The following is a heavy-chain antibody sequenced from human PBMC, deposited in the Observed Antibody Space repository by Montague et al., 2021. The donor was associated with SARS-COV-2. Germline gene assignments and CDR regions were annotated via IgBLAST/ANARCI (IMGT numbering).Heavy chain of an antibody. CDR3: ARQDNSSGWCKPDAFDI. CDR2: IYYSGST. D-gene: IGHD6-19*01. Sequence: SETLSLTCTVSGGSISSSSYYWGWIRQPPGKGLEWIGSIYYSGSTYYNPSLKSRVTISVDTSKNQFSLKLSSVTAADTAVYYCARQDNSSGWCKPDAFDIWGQGTMVTVSS. V-gene: IGHV4-39*01. J-gene: IGHJ3*02. CDR1: GGSISSSSYY.